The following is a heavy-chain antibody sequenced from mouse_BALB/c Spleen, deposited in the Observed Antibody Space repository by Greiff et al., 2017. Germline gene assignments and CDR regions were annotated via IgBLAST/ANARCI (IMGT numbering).Heavy chain of an antibody. J-gene: IGHJ3*01. V-gene: IGHV14-3*02. CDR1: GFNIKDTY. CDR3: ARSRPAWFAY. CDR2: IDPANGNT. Sequence: EVMLVESGAELVKPGASVKLSCTASGFNIKDTYMHWVKQRPEQGLEWIGRIDPANGNTKYDPKFQGKATITADTSSNTAYLQLSSLTSEDTAVYYCARSRPAWFAYWGQGTLVTVSA.